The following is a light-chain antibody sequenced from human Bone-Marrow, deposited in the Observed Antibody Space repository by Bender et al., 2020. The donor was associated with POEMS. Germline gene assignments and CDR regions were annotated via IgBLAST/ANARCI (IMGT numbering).Light chain of an antibody. CDR1: NSDVGRYNL. CDR2: DVT. V-gene: IGLV2-14*02. CDR3: SSYARSSTYV. Sequence: QSALTQPASVSGSPGQSITISCTGTNSDVGRYNLVSWYQQHPGKAPKLMIYDVTNRPSGISNRFSGSKSGNTASLTISGLQAEDEADYYCSSYARSSTYVFGTGTKVTVL. J-gene: IGLJ1*01.